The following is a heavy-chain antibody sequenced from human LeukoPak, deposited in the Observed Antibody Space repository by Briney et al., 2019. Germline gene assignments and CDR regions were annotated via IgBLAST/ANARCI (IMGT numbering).Heavy chain of an antibody. CDR1: GFTFSNYA. J-gene: IGHJ4*02. V-gene: IGHV3-23*01. CDR2: ISGSGDTT. D-gene: IGHD3-22*01. CDR3: AKRGGSGNYYFDY. Sequence: PGGSLRLSCAASGFTFSNYALSWVRQAPGKGLEWVSVISGSGDTTLFADSVKGRFTISRDNSKNTLYLQMNSLRVEDTAVYYCAKRGGSGNYYFDYWGQGTRVTVSS.